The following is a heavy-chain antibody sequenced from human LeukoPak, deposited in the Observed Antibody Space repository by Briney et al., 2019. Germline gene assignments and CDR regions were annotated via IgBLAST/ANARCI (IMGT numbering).Heavy chain of an antibody. CDR2: IRYDGSNK. V-gene: IGHV3-30*02. D-gene: IGHD3-16*02. CDR3: AKDYVWGSFRYFDY. Sequence: GGSLRLXCAASGFTFSSYGMHWVRQAPGKGLEWVAFIRYDGSNKDYADSVKGRFTISRDNSKNTLQLQMNSLRAEDTAVYYCAKDYVWGSFRYFDYWGQGTLVTVSS. CDR1: GFTFSSYG. J-gene: IGHJ4*02.